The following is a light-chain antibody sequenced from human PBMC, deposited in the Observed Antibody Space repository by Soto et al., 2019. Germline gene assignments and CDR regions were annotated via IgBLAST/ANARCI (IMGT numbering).Light chain of an antibody. CDR1: SSNIGINT. CDR2: SNT. CDR3: AAWDDSLNGWV. V-gene: IGLV1-44*01. J-gene: IGLJ2*01. Sequence: QSALTQPPSASGTPGQRVTISCSGSSSNIGINTVNWYQQLPGTAPKLLIYSNTQRPSGVPDRFSGSKSGTSASLAISGLQSEDEADYYCAAWDDSLNGWVFGGGTKVTVL.